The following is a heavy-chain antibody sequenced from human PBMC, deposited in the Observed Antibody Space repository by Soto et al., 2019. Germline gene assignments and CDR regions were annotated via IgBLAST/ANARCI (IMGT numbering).Heavy chain of an antibody. Sequence: QVQLVQSGAEVKKPGASVKVSCKASGYTFTSYYMHWVRQAPGQGLEWMGIINPSGGSTSYAQKFQGRVTMTSDTSTSTFYMELSSVRAEDTAVYYCARGDPVEMATIFDYWGQGTLVTVSS. J-gene: IGHJ4*02. CDR3: ARGDPVEMATIFDY. CDR2: INPSGGST. V-gene: IGHV1-46*01. CDR1: GYTFTSYY. D-gene: IGHD5-12*01.